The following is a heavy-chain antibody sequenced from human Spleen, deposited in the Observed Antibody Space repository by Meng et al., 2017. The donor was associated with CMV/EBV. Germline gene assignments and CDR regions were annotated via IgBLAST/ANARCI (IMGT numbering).Heavy chain of an antibody. J-gene: IGHJ4*02. Sequence: SETLSLTCTVSGGSVSSGAYYWSWIRQPPGKGLEWIGYIFYTGRTNYNPSLKSRVTISLGTRKNQFSLKLSSVTSADTAVYYCARGRRDIVVVPAAIWGYWGQGTLVTVSS. CDR1: GGSVSSGAYY. CDR3: ARGRRDIVVVPAAIWGY. V-gene: IGHV4-61*08. D-gene: IGHD2-2*02. CDR2: IFYTGRT.